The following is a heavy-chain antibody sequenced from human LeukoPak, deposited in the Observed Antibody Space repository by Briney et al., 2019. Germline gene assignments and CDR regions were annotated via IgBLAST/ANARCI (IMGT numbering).Heavy chain of an antibody. V-gene: IGHV1-8*03. CDR2: MNPNSGNT. CDR3: ARGHLVGEFAHYYYYYYMDV. D-gene: IGHD1-26*01. Sequence: RASVKVSCKASGGTFSSYAISWVRQATGQGLEWMGWMNPNSGNTGYAQKFQGRVTITRNTSISTAYMELSSLRSEDTAVYYCARGHLVGEFAHYYYYYYMDVWGKGTTVTVSS. CDR1: GGTFSSYA. J-gene: IGHJ6*03.